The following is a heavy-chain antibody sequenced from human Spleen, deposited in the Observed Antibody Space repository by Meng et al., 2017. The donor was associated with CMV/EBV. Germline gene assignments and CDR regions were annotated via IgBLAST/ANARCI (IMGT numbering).Heavy chain of an antibody. CDR2: ISSTGSNI. D-gene: IGHD3-16*02. Sequence: GESLKISCAASGFMFSDYYMTWIRQAPGKGLEWVSYISSTGSNIYYADSVRGRFTISRDNAKNSLYLQMNSLRAEDTAVYYCARPYRLSNHYYYYGMDVWGQGTTVTVSS. V-gene: IGHV3-11*01. J-gene: IGHJ6*02. CDR1: GFMFSDYY. CDR3: ARPYRLSNHYYYYGMDV.